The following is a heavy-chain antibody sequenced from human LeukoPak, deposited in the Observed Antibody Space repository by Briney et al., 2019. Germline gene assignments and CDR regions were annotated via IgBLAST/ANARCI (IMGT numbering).Heavy chain of an antibody. D-gene: IGHD3-22*01. V-gene: IGHV3-74*01. CDR3: TADHYYYDSSGYSDAFDI. Sequence: GGSLRLSCAASGFTFSSYWMHWVRQAPGKGLVWVSRINGDGSSTTYADSVKGRFTISRDNAKNTLYLQMNSLRAEDTAVYYCTADHYYYDSSGYSDAFDIWGQGTMVTVSS. CDR1: GFTFSSYW. CDR2: INGDGSST. J-gene: IGHJ3*02.